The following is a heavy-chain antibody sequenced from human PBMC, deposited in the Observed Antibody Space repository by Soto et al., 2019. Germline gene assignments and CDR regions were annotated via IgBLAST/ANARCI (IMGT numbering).Heavy chain of an antibody. D-gene: IGHD1-1*01. CDR3: AREERRPTDAFDI. CDR1: GFTFSSYS. V-gene: IGHV3-48*01. CDR2: ISSSSSTI. J-gene: IGHJ3*02. Sequence: PGGSLRLSCAASGFTFSSYSMNWVRQAPGKGLEWVSYISSSSSTIYYADSVKGRFTISRDNAKNSLYLQMNSLRAEDTAVYYCAREERRPTDAFDIWGQGTMVTVS.